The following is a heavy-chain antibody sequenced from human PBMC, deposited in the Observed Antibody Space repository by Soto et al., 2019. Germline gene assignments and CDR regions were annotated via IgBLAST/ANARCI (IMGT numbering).Heavy chain of an antibody. V-gene: IGHV4-30-4*01. Sequence: QVQLQESDPCLMKPSQTLSLTCTVSGGPFSDDSYLCGWIRQPPGMGLEWMGHLSYTNGASYNPSLKNRLSISMDTSKKQFSLNLTSVTAADTAVYFCARGHAYIYVRYFFDYWGQGNLVTVSS. CDR1: GGPFSDDSYL. CDR2: LSYTNGA. CDR3: ARGHAYIYVRYFFDY. D-gene: IGHD3-16*01. J-gene: IGHJ4*02.